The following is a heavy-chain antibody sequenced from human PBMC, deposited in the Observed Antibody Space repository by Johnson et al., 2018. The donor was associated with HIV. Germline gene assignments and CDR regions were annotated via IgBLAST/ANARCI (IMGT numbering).Heavy chain of an antibody. CDR2: IYSGVST. Sequence: VQLVESGGALFQPGGSVLLSCAASGFTVSSNYISWVRQAPGNGLEWVSVIYSGVSTYYAVSVKARFTISRDNYKNTLSLQMNSLRAEDTALYYCARGGPMWGRLVLGEKGGAFDIWGQGTMVTVSS. CDR1: GFTVSSNY. J-gene: IGHJ3*02. D-gene: IGHD3-16*01. V-gene: IGHV3-66*01. CDR3: ARGGPMWGRLVLGEKGGAFDI.